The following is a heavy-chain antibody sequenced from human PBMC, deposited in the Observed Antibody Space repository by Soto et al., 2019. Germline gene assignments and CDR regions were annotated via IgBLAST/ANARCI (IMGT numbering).Heavy chain of an antibody. D-gene: IGHD4-17*01. CDR2: IWYEGSNK. CDR3: ARDHDYGGSYGY. Sequence: QVQLVESGGGVVQPGRSLRLSCAASGFTFSSYGMHWVRQAPGKGVGWGAVIWYEGSNKYDADSVKGRFTNSRDNYKNTLYLEMNSLRAEEPAVYYCARDHDYGGSYGYWAQGTLVTVSS. CDR1: GFTFSSYG. V-gene: IGHV3-33*01. J-gene: IGHJ4*02.